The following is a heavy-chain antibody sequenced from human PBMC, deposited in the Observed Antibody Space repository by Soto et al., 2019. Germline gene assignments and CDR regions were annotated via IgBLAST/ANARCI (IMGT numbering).Heavy chain of an antibody. CDR2: IYHSGST. J-gene: IGHJ4*02. D-gene: IGHD3-3*01. Sequence: PSETLSLTCAVSGGSISSSYWWNWVRRPPGKGLEWIGKIYHSGSTNYNPSLKNRVTISVDKSNNRFSLRLSSVTAADTAVYFCVTSLNYDFWRDGGRHYYFDYWGQGTLVTVSS. V-gene: IGHV4-4*02. CDR3: VTSLNYDFWRDGGRHYYFDY. CDR1: GGSISSSYW.